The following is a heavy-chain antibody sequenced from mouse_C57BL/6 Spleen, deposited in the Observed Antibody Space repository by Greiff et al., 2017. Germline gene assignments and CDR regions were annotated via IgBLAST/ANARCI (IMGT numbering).Heavy chain of an antibody. V-gene: IGHV5-4*01. CDR3: AREDGNCFDY. J-gene: IGHJ2*01. CDR2: ISDGGSYT. CDR1: GFTFSSYA. D-gene: IGHD2-1*01. Sequence: EVKLMESGGGLVKPGGSLKLSCAASGFTFSSYAMSWVRQTPEKRLEWVATISDGGSYTYYPDNVKGRFTISRDNAKNNLYLQMSHLKSEDTAMYYCAREDGNCFDYWGQGTTLTVSS.